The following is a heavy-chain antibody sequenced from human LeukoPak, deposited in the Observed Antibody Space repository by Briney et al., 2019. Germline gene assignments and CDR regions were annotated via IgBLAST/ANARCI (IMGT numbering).Heavy chain of an antibody. CDR1: GFTFSGSA. Sequence: GGSLRLSCAASGFTFSGSAMHWVRQASGKGLEWVGRIRSKANSYATVYAASVKGRFTISRDDSKNTAYLQMNSLKTEDTAVYYCTRSYYYDSSGPDYWGQGTLVTVSS. J-gene: IGHJ4*02. V-gene: IGHV3-73*01. CDR2: IRSKANSYAT. D-gene: IGHD3-22*01. CDR3: TRSYYYDSSGPDY.